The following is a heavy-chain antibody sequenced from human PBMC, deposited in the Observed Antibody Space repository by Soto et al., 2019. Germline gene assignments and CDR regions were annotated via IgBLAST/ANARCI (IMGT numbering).Heavy chain of an antibody. J-gene: IGHJ2*01. CDR2: ISGSGGST. CDR3: AKASPDCSGGSGYGYWYFDL. V-gene: IGHV3-23*04. D-gene: IGHD2-15*01. Sequence: EVQLVESGGGFVQPGGSLRLSCAASGFTFSSYSMNWVRQAPGKGLELVSAISGSGGSTYYADSVKGRFTISRDNSKNTLYQQLNSLRAEDTAVYYCAKASPDCSGGSGYGYWYFDLWGRGTLVTVSS. CDR1: GFTFSSYS.